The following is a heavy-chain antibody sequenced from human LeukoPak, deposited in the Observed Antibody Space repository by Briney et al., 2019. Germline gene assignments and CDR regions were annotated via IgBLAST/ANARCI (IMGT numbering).Heavy chain of an antibody. Sequence: SETLSLTCTVSGDSISSYYWSWIRQPAGRGLEWIGRIYTSGITNYNPSLSSRVTMSVDTSKNQFSLELSSVTAADTAVYYCVRGTVAPGANWFDPWGLGALVTVSS. CDR3: VRGTVAPGANWFDP. V-gene: IGHV4-4*07. J-gene: IGHJ5*02. CDR1: GDSISSYY. CDR2: IYTSGIT. D-gene: IGHD4-23*01.